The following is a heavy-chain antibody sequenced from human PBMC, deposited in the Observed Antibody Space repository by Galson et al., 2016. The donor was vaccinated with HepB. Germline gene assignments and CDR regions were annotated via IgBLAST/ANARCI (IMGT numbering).Heavy chain of an antibody. J-gene: IGHJ6*02. CDR1: GFTFSSFA. CDR3: AEDMSIFGVVITHSGGGLDV. CDR2: ISWNSGTI. V-gene: IGHV3-9*01. Sequence: SLRLSCAASGFTFSSFAMRWVRQAPGKGLEWVEGISWNSGTIIYADSVKGRFIISRDNAKNSLYLQMNSLRAEDTAWYYCAEDMSIFGVVITHSGGGLDVWGQGTTVTVSS. D-gene: IGHD3-3*01.